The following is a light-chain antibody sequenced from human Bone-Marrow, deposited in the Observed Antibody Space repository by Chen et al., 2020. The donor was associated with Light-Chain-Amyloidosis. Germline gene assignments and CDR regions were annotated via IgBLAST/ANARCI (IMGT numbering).Light chain of an antibody. Sequence: SYVLPQPSSVSVAPGQTATFACGGNNIGSTSVHWYQQTPGQAPQLVVYDDSDRPSGIPERLSGSNSENTATLTISRVEAGDEADYYCQVWDRSSDRPVFGGGTKLTVL. CDR2: DDS. J-gene: IGLJ3*02. CDR1: NIGSTS. V-gene: IGLV3-21*02. CDR3: QVWDRSSDRPV.